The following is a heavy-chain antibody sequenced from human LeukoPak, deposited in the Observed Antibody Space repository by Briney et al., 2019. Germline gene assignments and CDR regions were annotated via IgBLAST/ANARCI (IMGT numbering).Heavy chain of an antibody. J-gene: IGHJ4*02. CDR1: GFTFDDYA. CDR2: ISWNSGSI. D-gene: IGHD1-26*01. Sequence: QPGGSLRLSCAASGFTFDDYAMHWVRQAPGKGLEWVSGISWNSGSIGYADSVKGRFTISRDNAKNSLYLQMNSLRAEDTALYYCAKDFGRGSGSYYFDYWGQGTLVTVSS. V-gene: IGHV3-9*01. CDR3: AKDFGRGSGSYYFDY.